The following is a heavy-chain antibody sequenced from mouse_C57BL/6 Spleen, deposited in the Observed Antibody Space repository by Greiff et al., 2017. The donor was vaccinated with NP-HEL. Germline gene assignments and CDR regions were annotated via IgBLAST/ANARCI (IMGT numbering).Heavy chain of an antibody. D-gene: IGHD2-3*01. V-gene: IGHV14-3*01. Sequence: VQLKQSVAELVRPGASVKLSCTASGFNIKNTYMHWVKQRPEQGLEWIGRIDPANGNTNYAQKFQGKATLTADTSSNTAYLQLSSLTSEDTAIYYCARSGRDVIYEGDWGQGTTLTVSS. CDR2: IDPANGNT. J-gene: IGHJ2*01. CDR1: GFNIKNTY. CDR3: ARSGRDVIYEGD.